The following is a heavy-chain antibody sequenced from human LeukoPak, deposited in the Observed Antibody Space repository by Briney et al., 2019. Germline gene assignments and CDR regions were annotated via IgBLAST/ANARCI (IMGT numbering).Heavy chain of an antibody. D-gene: IGHD1-26*01. V-gene: IGHV3-21*06. CDR3: VRELGAPAAGAFDL. CDR2: MGSSGTKG. Sequence: GGALRLSCVGSGFTFSSYSMNWVRLAPGKGLLWVSSMGSSGTKGYYADSVKGRFIISRDNAKNSLFLQMNSLRAEDSALYYCVRELGAPAAGAFDLWGQGTLVTVSS. CDR1: GFTFSSYS. J-gene: IGHJ3*01.